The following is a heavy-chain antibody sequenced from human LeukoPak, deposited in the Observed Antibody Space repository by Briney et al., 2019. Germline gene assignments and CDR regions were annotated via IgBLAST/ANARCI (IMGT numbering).Heavy chain of an antibody. CDR1: GGTFSSYA. CDR3: ARDLGYCSGGSCSWTQPFDY. V-gene: IGHV1-69*04. CDR2: IIPILGIA. D-gene: IGHD2-15*01. J-gene: IGHJ4*02. Sequence: ASVKVSCKASGGTFSSYAISWVRQAPGQGLEWMGRIIPILGIANYAQKFQGRVTITADKSTSTAYMEVRSLRSDDTAVYYCARDLGYCSGGSCSWTQPFDYWGQGTLVTVSS.